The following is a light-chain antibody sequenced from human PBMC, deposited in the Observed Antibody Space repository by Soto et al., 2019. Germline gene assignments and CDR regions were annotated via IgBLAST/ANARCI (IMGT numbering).Light chain of an antibody. CDR3: QQYNKWPQT. CDR1: QSVRSSH. Sequence: EIVLTQSPGTLSLSPGERATLSCRASQSVRSSHLAWYQQKPGQAPRLLIYGASTRATGIPARFSGSGSGTEFTLTISSLQSEDFAVYYCQQYNKWPQTFGQGTRLEIK. CDR2: GAS. J-gene: IGKJ5*01. V-gene: IGKV3-15*01.